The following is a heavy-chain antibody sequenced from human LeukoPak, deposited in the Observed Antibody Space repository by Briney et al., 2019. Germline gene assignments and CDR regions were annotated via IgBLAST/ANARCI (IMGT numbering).Heavy chain of an antibody. CDR1: GFTISSYS. D-gene: IGHD6-13*01. CDR2: ISSSSSYI. J-gene: IGHJ5*02. Sequence: GGSLRLSCAASGFTISSYSMNWVRQAPGKGLEWVSSISSSSSYIYYADSVKGRFTISRDNAKNSLYLQMNSLRAEDTAVYYCARDRWAAGKLIVTGANWFDPWGQGTLVTVSS. V-gene: IGHV3-21*01. CDR3: ARDRWAAGKLIVTGANWFDP.